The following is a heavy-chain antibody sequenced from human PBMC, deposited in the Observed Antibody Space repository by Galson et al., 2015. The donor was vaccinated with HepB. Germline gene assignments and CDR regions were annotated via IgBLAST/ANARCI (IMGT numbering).Heavy chain of an antibody. CDR1: GFTFSSYA. D-gene: IGHD1-26*01. CDR3: AKEGGIVGTAAFDY. V-gene: IGHV3-23*01. J-gene: IGHJ4*02. Sequence: LRLSCAASGFTFSSYAMSWVRQAPGKGLEWVSGISGSGGSTYYADPVKGRFTISRDNSKNTLYLQMNSLRAEGTAVYYCAKEGGIVGTAAFDYWGQGTLVTVSS. CDR2: ISGSGGST.